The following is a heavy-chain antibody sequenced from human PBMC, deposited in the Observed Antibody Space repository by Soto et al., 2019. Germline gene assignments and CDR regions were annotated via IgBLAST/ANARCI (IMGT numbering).Heavy chain of an antibody. CDR1: GFSLSTSGMS. CDR3: AHARSPRTLDY. J-gene: IGHJ4*02. CDR2: IYWDDDK. V-gene: IGHV2-5*02. D-gene: IGHD1-26*01. Sequence: QITLKESGPTLVEPTQTLTLTCTFSGFSLSTSGMSVGWIRQPPGKALEWLAFIYWDDDKRYSPSLKTRLSISKDTSKNQVVLTMTNMDPIDTATYYCAHARSPRTLDYWGQGTLVTVSS.